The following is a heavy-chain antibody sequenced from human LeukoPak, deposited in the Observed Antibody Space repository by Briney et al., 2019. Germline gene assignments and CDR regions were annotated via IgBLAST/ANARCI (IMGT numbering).Heavy chain of an antibody. J-gene: IGHJ5*02. V-gene: IGHV3-73*01. D-gene: IGHD1-26*01. CDR2: IYKKDTAYATAT. Sequence: PGASLKLSCAPSEFTSSGSAIHWVLKSSAKGLDWIGQIYKKDTAYATATAYAESVKSRFTISRDDSINTAYLQMKSLKTEDTALYYCTRDSGTYNWFDTWGQGTLVTGSS. CDR1: EFTSSGSA. CDR3: TRDSGTYNWFDT.